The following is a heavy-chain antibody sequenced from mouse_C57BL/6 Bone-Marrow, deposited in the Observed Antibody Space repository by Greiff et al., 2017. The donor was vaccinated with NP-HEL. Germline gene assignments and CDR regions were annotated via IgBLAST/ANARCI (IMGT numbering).Heavy chain of an antibody. D-gene: IGHD2-1*01. V-gene: IGHV6-3*01. CDR1: GFTFSNYW. CDR3: TGVIYYGNYEAMDY. Sequence: EVKLVESGGGLVQPGGSMKLSCVASGFTFSNYWMNWVRQSPEKGLEWVAQIRLKSDNYATHYAESVKGRFTISRDDSKSSVYLQMNNLRAEDTGIYYCTGVIYYGNYEAMDYWGQGTSVTVSS. CDR2: IRLKSDNYAT. J-gene: IGHJ4*01.